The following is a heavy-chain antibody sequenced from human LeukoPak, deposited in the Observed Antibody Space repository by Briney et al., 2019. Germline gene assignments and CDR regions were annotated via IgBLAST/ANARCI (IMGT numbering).Heavy chain of an antibody. Sequence: GGSLRLSCAASGFAFSSHSMNWVRQAPGKGLEWVSSISSSSSYIYYADSVKGRFTISRDNAKNSLYLQMNSLRAEDTAAYYCAVLRSYRSFPPADYWGQGTLVTVSS. V-gene: IGHV3-21*01. CDR2: ISSSSSYI. D-gene: IGHD3-16*02. J-gene: IGHJ4*02. CDR3: AVLRSYRSFPPADY. CDR1: GFAFSSHS.